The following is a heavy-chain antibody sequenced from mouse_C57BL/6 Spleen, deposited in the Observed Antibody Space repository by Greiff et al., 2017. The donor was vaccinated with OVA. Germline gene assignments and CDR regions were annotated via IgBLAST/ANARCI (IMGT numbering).Heavy chain of an antibody. D-gene: IGHD2-5*01. V-gene: IGHV1-81*01. Sequence: VKLMESGAELARPGASVKLSCKASGYTFTSYGISWVKQRTGQGLEWIGEIYPRSGNTYYNEKFKGKATLTADKSSSTAYMELRSLTSEDSAVYYCARYSNYWYFDVWGTGTTVTVSS. CDR1: GYTFTSYG. CDR3: ARYSNYWYFDV. J-gene: IGHJ1*03. CDR2: IYPRSGNT.